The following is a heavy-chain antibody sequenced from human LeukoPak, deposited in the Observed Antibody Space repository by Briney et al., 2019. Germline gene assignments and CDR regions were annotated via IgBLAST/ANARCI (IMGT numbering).Heavy chain of an antibody. D-gene: IGHD6-19*01. J-gene: IGHJ6*02. CDR2: TYYRSKWYN. CDR1: GDSVSSNSAA. V-gene: IGHV6-1*01. Sequence: SQTLSLTCAISGDSVSSNSAAWNWTRQSPSRCLEWLGRTYYRSKWYNDYAVSVKSRITINPATSKNQFSLQLNSVTPEDTAVYYCARDLSGSVAGTYYYYGMDVWGQGTTVTVSS. CDR3: ARDLSGSVAGTYYYYGMDV.